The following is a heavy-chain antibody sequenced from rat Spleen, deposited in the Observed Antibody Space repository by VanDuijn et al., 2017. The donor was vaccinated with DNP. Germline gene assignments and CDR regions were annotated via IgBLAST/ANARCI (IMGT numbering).Heavy chain of an antibody. CDR1: GFTFSDYA. CDR2: ISTSGSRT. Sequence: EVQLVESGGGLVQPGRSLKLSCAASGFTFSDYAMAWVRQAPKKGLEWVATISTSGSRTYYPDSVKGRFTISRDYAKPTLYLQMDSLRSEDTATYYCTRYYDSFDYWGHGVMVTVSS. V-gene: IGHV5-46*01. D-gene: IGHD1-1*01. J-gene: IGHJ2*01. CDR3: TRYYDSFDY.